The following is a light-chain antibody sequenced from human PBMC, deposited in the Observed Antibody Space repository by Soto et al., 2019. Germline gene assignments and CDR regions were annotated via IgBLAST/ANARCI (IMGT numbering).Light chain of an antibody. CDR1: QGIRNY. CDR3: QKYSSVPV. V-gene: IGKV1-27*01. Sequence: DIQMTQSPTSLSASVGDRVTITCRASQGIRNYVAWYQQIPGKAPKLLIYAASTLQSGVPSRFSGSRSGTDFTLTISGLQPEDVATYSCQKYSSVPVFGPGTKVEIQ. CDR2: AAS. J-gene: IGKJ3*01.